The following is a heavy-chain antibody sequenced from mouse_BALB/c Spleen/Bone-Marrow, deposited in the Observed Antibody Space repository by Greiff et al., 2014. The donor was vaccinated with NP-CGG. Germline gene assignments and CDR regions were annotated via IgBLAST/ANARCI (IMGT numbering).Heavy chain of an antibody. CDR1: GYAFTSYN. Sequence: EVQLQQSGPELVKPGTSVKVSCKASGYAFTSYNIYWVKQSHEKSLEWIGYFDPYNGGTDYNQKFKGKATLTVDKSSSTAYMHLNSLTSEDSAVYYCARSGYGDYWGQGTTLTVSS. V-gene: IGHV1S135*01. CDR2: FDPYNGGT. J-gene: IGHJ2*01. CDR3: ARSGYGDY. D-gene: IGHD2-14*01.